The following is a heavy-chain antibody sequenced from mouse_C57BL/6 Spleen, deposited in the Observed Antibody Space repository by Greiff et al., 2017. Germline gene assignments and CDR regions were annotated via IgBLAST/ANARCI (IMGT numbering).Heavy chain of an antibody. J-gene: IGHJ4*01. CDR3: ARTGPHYAMDY. Sequence: VQLVESGAELVRPGASVKLSCKASGYTFTDYYINWVKQRPGQGLEWIARIYPGSGNTYYNEKFKGKATLTAEKSSSTAYMQLSSLTSEDSAVYFCARTGPHYAMDYWGQGTSVTVSS. D-gene: IGHD4-1*01. CDR1: GYTFTDYY. V-gene: IGHV1-76*01. CDR2: IYPGSGNT.